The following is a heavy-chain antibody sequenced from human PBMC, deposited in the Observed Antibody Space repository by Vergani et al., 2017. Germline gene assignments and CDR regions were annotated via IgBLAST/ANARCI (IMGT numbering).Heavy chain of an antibody. J-gene: IGHJ5*02. V-gene: IGHV2-5*01. Sequence: QITLKESGPTLVKPTQTLTLTCTFSGFSLSTSGVGVGWIRQPPGKALEWLALIYWNDDKRYSPSLKSRLTITKDTSKNQVVLTMTNMDPVDTATYYCAHRRRTAAARGHRVTFAAFDPWGQGTLVTVSS. D-gene: IGHD6-13*01. CDR3: AHRRRTAAARGHRVTFAAFDP. CDR1: GFSLSTSGVG. CDR2: IYWNDDK.